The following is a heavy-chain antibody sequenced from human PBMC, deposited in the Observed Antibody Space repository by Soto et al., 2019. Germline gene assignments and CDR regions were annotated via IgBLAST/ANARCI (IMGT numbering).Heavy chain of an antibody. D-gene: IGHD6-19*01. CDR1: GFNFGAYA. Sequence: GGSLRLSCEASGFNFGAYAVSWVRTAPGKGLEWVSGISGSSSGTYYTDSVKGRFTISRDNSKNTVYLQMNSLRGEDTAVYYCAKDRSENFCVYYYARDGWGQGTAVTVSS. V-gene: IGHV3-23*01. CDR2: ISGSSSGT. CDR3: AKDRSENFCVYYYARDG. J-gene: IGHJ6*02.